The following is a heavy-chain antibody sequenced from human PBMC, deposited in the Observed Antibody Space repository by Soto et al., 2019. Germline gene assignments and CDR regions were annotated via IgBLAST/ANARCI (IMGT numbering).Heavy chain of an antibody. D-gene: IGHD1-26*01. CDR2: IYNSGST. CDR3: GRTDSGSYGDHFDY. V-gene: IGHV4-59*01. CDR1: GGSMSSYY. J-gene: IGHJ4*02. Sequence: PSETLSLTCTSSGGSMSSYYWSGIRQPPGKGLEWIGYIYNSGSTNYNPSLKSRVTISVDTSKNQFSLKLSSVTAADTAVYYCGRTDSGSYGDHFDYWGQGALVTVSS.